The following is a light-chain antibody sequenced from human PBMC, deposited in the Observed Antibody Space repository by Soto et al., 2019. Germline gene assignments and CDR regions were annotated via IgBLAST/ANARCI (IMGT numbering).Light chain of an antibody. J-gene: IGKJ5*01. V-gene: IGKV3-15*01. CDR3: QQYNNWLEIT. CDR2: GAS. Sequence: EVVLTQSPATLSLSPGERATLSCRASQSVGSSLTWYQQKPGQAPRLLIYGASTRATSIPARFSGSGSGTEFTLTISSLQSEDFAVYYCQQYNNWLEITFGQGTRLEIK. CDR1: QSVGSS.